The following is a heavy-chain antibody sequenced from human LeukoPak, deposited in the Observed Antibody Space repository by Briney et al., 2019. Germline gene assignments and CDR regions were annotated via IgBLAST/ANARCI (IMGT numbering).Heavy chain of an antibody. CDR2: ISPNSGGT. CDR3: AGGYGSGSYYNA. V-gene: IGHV1-2*02. CDR1: GYTLTGSY. Sequence: ASVKISCKSSGYTLTGSYMHWVRQAPGQGLEWMGWISPNSGGTNYAQKFQGRVTMTRDTSISTVYMELSSLRSEDTAVYYCAGGYGSGSYYNAWGQGTLVTVSS. D-gene: IGHD3-10*01. J-gene: IGHJ5*02.